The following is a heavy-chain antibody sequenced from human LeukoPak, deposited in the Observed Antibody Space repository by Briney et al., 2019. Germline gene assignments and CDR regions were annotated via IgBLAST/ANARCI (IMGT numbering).Heavy chain of an antibody. Sequence: GASVTVSCKASGYTFTGYYMHWVRQAPGKGLEWMGWINPNSGGTNYAQKFQGRVTMTRDTSISTAYMELSRLRSDDTAVYYCARDSDDYGDLDYWGRGTLVTVSS. CDR1: GYTFTGYY. J-gene: IGHJ4*02. CDR2: INPNSGGT. CDR3: ARDSDDYGDLDY. D-gene: IGHD4-17*01. V-gene: IGHV1-2*02.